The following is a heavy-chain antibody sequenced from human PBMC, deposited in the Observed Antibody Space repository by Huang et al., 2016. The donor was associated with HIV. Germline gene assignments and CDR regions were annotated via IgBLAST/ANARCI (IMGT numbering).Heavy chain of an antibody. CDR2: IYHSVTA. CDR1: GGSIISSGYS. Sequence: QLQLQESGSRLVRPSETLSLTCAVSGGSIISSGYSWSWIRQPPGKGLEWIGYIYHSVTASYNPSLKSRVTMSVDTSKDRFSLELTSVTAADTAVYYCARDLYSSGWHAFDTWGQGTMVTVSS. D-gene: IGHD6-19*01. V-gene: IGHV4-30-2*01. J-gene: IGHJ3*02. CDR3: ARDLYSSGWHAFDT.